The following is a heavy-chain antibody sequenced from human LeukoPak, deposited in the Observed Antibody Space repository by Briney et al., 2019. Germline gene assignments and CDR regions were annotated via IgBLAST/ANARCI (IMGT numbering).Heavy chain of an antibody. Sequence: GGSLRLSCAASGFTFSSYGMHWVRQAPGKGLEWVAVIWYDGSNKYYADSVKGRFTISRDNSKNTLYLQMNSLRAEDTAVYYCARGSSSSWYVEDYYYGMDVWGQGTTVTVSS. J-gene: IGHJ6*02. CDR1: GFTFSSYG. CDR2: IWYDGSNK. D-gene: IGHD6-13*01. V-gene: IGHV3-33*01. CDR3: ARGSSSSWYVEDYYYGMDV.